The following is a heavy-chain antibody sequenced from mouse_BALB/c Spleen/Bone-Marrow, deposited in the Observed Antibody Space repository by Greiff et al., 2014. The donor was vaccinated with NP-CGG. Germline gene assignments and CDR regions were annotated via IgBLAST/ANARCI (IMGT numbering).Heavy chain of an antibody. Sequence: VQLQQSGGGLVKPGGSLKLSCAASGFTFSSYAMSWVRQTPEKRLEWVATINSGGSYTYSPDSVKGRFTISRDNAKNTLYLQMSSLRSEDTAMYYCARGDWDEAMDYWGQGTSVTVST. J-gene: IGHJ4*01. D-gene: IGHD4-1*01. CDR3: ARGDWDEAMDY. V-gene: IGHV5-9-3*01. CDR2: INSGGSYT. CDR1: GFTFSSYA.